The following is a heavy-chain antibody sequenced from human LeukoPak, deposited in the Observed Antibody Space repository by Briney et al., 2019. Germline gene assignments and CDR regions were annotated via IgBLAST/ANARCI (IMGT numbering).Heavy chain of an antibody. J-gene: IGHJ5*02. Sequence: ASVKVSCKASGYTLTGYYMHWVRQAPGQGLEWMGWINPNSGGTNYAQKFQGRVTMTRDTSIGTAYMELSRLRSDDTAVYYCARTYYDYVWGSYRFHWFDPWGQGTLVTVSS. CDR3: ARTYYDYVWGSYRFHWFDP. CDR1: GYTLTGYY. CDR2: INPNSGGT. V-gene: IGHV1-2*02. D-gene: IGHD3-16*02.